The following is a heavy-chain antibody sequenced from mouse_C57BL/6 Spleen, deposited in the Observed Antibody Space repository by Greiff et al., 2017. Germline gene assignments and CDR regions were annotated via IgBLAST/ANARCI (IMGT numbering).Heavy chain of an antibody. CDR1: GYTFTDYE. J-gene: IGHJ1*03. Sequence: VQLQESGAELVRPGASVTLSCKASGYTFTDYEMHWVKQTPVHGLEWIGAIDPETGGTAYNQKFKGKAILTADKSSSTAYMELRSLTSEDSAGYYCTIGYVDVWGTGTTVTVSS. V-gene: IGHV1-15*01. CDR3: TIGYVDV. CDR2: IDPETGGT.